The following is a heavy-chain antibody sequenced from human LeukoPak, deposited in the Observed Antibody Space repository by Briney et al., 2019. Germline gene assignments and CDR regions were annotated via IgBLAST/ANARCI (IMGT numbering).Heavy chain of an antibody. J-gene: IGHJ5*02. CDR3: AKELDYGDYGDWFDP. CDR1: GFTFSSYA. Sequence: GGSLRLSCAASGFTFSSYAMHWVRQAPGKGLEWVAVISYDGSNKYYADSVKGRFTISRDNSKNSLYLQMNSLRAEDTPVYYCAKELDYGDYGDWFDPWGQGTLVTVSS. V-gene: IGHV3-30-3*01. CDR2: ISYDGSNK. D-gene: IGHD4-17*01.